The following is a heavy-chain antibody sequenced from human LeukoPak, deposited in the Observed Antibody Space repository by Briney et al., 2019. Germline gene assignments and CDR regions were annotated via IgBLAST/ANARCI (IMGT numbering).Heavy chain of an antibody. Sequence: SETLSVTCTVSGGSIISGGYYWSWIRRHPGKGLEWIGYIYYSGSTYYNPSLKSRVTISVDTSKNQFSLKLSSVTAADTAVYYCARVGDIERWFDPWGQGTLVTVSS. CDR2: IYYSGST. D-gene: IGHD2-15*01. J-gene: IGHJ5*02. CDR3: ARVGDIERWFDP. V-gene: IGHV4-31*03. CDR1: GGSIISGGYY.